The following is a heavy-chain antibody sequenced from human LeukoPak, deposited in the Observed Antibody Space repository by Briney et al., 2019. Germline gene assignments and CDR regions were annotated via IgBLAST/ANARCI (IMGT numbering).Heavy chain of an antibody. V-gene: IGHV3-43*02. CDR1: GFTFYDYA. CDR3: ARDTEGYIYGYYSSGMDV. D-gene: IGHD5-18*01. J-gene: IGHJ6*02. Sequence: PGGSLSLSCALSGFTFYDYAMHWVRQAPGKGVECVSLITSESHSTFSADSAKGRLPNYREHRKTSVYLKMNSLRKDDPALYYFARDTEGYIYGYYSSGMDVWGQGTTVTVSS. CDR2: ITSESHST.